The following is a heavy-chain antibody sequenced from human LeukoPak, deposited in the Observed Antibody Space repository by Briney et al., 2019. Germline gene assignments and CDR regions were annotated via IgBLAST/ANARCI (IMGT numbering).Heavy chain of an antibody. D-gene: IGHD5-18*01. J-gene: IGHJ4*02. CDR3: ARDRYGNSGYHDY. Sequence: GGSLRLSCAASGFSFSSYEMNWVRQAPGKGLEWVSYISSSGSTIYYADSVKGRFTISRDNAKNSLYLQMNSLRAEDTAVYYCARDRYGNSGYHDYWGQGTLVTVSA. CDR2: ISSSGSTI. CDR1: GFSFSSYE. V-gene: IGHV3-48*03.